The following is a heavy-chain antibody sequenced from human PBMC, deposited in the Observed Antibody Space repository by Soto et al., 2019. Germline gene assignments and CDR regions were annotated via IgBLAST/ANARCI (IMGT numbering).Heavy chain of an antibody. CDR2: IYYSGST. CDR1: GGSISSGDYY. J-gene: IGHJ4*02. Sequence: PSETLSLTCTVSGGSISSGDYYWSWIRQPPGKGLEWIGSIYYSGSTYYNPSLKSRVTISVDTSKNQFSLKLNSVTAADTAVYYCAIRHSSPYFDYWGQGTLVTVSS. D-gene: IGHD6-13*01. V-gene: IGHV4-30-4*01. CDR3: AIRHSSPYFDY.